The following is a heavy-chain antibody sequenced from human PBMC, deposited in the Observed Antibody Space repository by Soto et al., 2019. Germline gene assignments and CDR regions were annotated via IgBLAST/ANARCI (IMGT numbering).Heavy chain of an antibody. D-gene: IGHD6-19*01. CDR1: GFTFSSYG. J-gene: IGHJ4*02. CDR3: ARDGVWQWLVMIDY. CDR2: IWYDGSNK. Sequence: QVQLVESGGGVVQPGRSLRLSCAASGFTFSSYGMHWVRQAPGKGLEWVAVIWYDGSNKYYADSVKGRFTISRDNSKNTLYLQMNSLRAEDTAVYYCARDGVWQWLVMIDYWGQGTLVTVSS. V-gene: IGHV3-33*01.